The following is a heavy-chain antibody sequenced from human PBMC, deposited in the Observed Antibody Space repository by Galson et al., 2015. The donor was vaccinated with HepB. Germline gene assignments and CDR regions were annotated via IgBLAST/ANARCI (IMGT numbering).Heavy chain of an antibody. CDR2: TYYRSKWYN. Sequence: CAISGDSVSSNSAAWNWIRQSPSRGLEWLGRTYYRSKWYNDYAVSVKSRITINPDTSKNQFSLQLNSVTPEDTAVYYCAGRIAAAYKGAFDIWGQGTMVTVSS. V-gene: IGHV6-1*01. CDR3: AGRIAAAYKGAFDI. J-gene: IGHJ3*02. D-gene: IGHD6-13*01. CDR1: GDSVSSNSAA.